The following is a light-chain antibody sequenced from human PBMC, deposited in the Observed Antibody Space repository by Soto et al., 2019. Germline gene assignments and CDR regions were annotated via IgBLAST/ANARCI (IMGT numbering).Light chain of an antibody. V-gene: IGKV3-11*01. CDR1: QSVSSY. CDR3: QQRSNWLLT. CDR2: DAS. J-gene: IGKJ4*01. Sequence: PATLSLSPGERATLSCRASQSVSSYLAWYQQKPGQAPRLLIYDASNRATGIPARFSGSGSGTDFTLTISSLEPEDFAVYYCQQRSNWLLTFGGGTKVEIK.